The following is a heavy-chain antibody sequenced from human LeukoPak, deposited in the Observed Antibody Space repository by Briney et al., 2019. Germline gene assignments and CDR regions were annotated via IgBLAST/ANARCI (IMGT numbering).Heavy chain of an antibody. CDR1: GYSISSGYY. Sequence: SETLSLTCTVSGYSISSGYYWGWIRQPPGKGLEWIGSIYYSGSTYYNPSLKSRVTISVDTSKNQFSLKLSSVTAADTAVYYCASHSGGYFYFDYWGQGTLVTVSS. V-gene: IGHV4-38-2*02. CDR3: ASHSGGYFYFDY. CDR2: IYYSGST. D-gene: IGHD6-13*01. J-gene: IGHJ4*02.